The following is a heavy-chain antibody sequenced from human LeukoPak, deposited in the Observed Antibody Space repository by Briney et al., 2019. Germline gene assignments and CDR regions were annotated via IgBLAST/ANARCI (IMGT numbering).Heavy chain of an antibody. Sequence: SETLSLTCSVSGGPISSSDYYWGWIRQPPGKGLEWIGRISYSGTTYYNPSLKSRVTISVDTSNDLFSLRLSSVTAGDTAVYFCPRFTHSYYGDSSGYYPYYYMDVWGKGTTVTVSS. CDR3: PRFTHSYYGDSSGYYPYYYMDV. V-gene: IGHV4-39*02. J-gene: IGHJ6*03. D-gene: IGHD3-22*01. CDR2: ISYSGTT. CDR1: GGPISSSDYY.